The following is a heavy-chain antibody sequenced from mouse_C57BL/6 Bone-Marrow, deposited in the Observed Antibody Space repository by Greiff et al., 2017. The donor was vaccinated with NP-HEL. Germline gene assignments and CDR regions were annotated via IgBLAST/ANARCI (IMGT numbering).Heavy chain of an antibody. V-gene: IGHV14-4*01. CDR3: TTEAGTYYSNYALAY. CDR2: IDPENGDT. D-gene: IGHD2-5*01. Sequence: VQLQQSGAELVRPGASVKLSCTASGFNIKDDYMHWVKPRPEQGLEWIGWIDPENGDTAYASKFQGKATITADKSSNTAYLQLSSLTSEYTAVYYCTTEAGTYYSNYALAYWGQGTLVTVSA. J-gene: IGHJ3*01. CDR1: GFNIKDDY.